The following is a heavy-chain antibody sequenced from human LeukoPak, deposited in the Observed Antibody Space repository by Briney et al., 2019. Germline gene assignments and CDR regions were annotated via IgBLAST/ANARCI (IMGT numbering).Heavy chain of an antibody. Sequence: GASVKVSCKASGYTLTGYYMHWVRQAPGQGLEWMGWINPNSGGTNYAQKFQGRVTMTRDTSISTAYMELSRLRSDDTAVYYCAREKAVDTAMENNWFDPWGQGTLVTVSS. CDR1: GYTLTGYY. D-gene: IGHD5-18*01. V-gene: IGHV1-2*02. J-gene: IGHJ5*02. CDR2: INPNSGGT. CDR3: AREKAVDTAMENNWFDP.